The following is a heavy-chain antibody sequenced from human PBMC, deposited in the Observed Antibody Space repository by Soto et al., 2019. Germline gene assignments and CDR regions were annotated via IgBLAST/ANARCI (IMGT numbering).Heavy chain of an antibody. CDR2: ISCSGSSK. D-gene: IGHD1-26*01. CDR3: AKNQGVELVPLATVDWFDP. V-gene: IGHV3-23*01. CDR1: GFTFSSYA. Sequence: GGSLRLSCAASGFTFSSYAMHWVRQAPGTGLEWVAAISCSGSSKYYADSVKGRFTISRDNSKNTLYLQMNSLRAEDTAVYHCAKNQGVELVPLATVDWFDPWGQGSVVTVSS. J-gene: IGHJ5*02.